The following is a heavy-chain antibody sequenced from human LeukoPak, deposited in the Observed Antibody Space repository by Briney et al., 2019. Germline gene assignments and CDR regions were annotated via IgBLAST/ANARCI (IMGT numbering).Heavy chain of an antibody. V-gene: IGHV3-9*03. J-gene: IGHJ4*02. Sequence: PGRSLRLSCAASGFTFDDYAMHWVRQAPGKGLEWVSSISWNSGTIGYADSVKGRFTISRDNAQNSLYLQMNSLRADDMALYYCAKDKRGYSSNWLDYWGQGTLVTVSS. CDR2: ISWNSGTI. CDR3: AKDKRGYSSNWLDY. CDR1: GFTFDDYA. D-gene: IGHD6-13*01.